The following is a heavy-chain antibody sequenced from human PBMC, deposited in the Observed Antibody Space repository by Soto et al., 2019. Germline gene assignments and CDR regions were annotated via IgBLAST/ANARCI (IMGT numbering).Heavy chain of an antibody. V-gene: IGHV2-5*02. CDR1: GFSLSTSGVG. J-gene: IGHJ4*02. CDR2: IYWDDDK. D-gene: IGHD3-22*01. Sequence: QITLKESGPTLVKPTQTLTLTCTFSGFSLSTSGVGVGWIRQPPGKALEWLALIYWDDDKRYSPSLKSRLTITKDTSKDQVVLTMTNMDPVDTATYYCAHSYYYDSRKYFDYWGQGTLVTVSS. CDR3: AHSYYYDSRKYFDY.